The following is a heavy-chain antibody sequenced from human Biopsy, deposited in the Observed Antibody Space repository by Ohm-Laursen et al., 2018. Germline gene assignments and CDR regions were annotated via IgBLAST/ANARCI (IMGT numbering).Heavy chain of an antibody. J-gene: IGHJ4*02. CDR1: EFIFSRFW. V-gene: IGHV3-74*01. CDR3: TRAEAGSGSLLYFDY. D-gene: IGHD3-10*01. CDR2: INTDGSST. Sequence: SLRLSCSASEFIFSRFWMYWVRQAPGKGLVWVSRINTDGSSTNYADAVKGRFTISRDNAKNTVFLQMNSLRAEDTAAYYCTRAEAGSGSLLYFDYWGQGTLVTVSS.